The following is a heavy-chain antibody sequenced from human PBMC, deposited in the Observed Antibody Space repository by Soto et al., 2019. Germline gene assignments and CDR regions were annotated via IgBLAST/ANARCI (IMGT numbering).Heavy chain of an antibody. J-gene: IGHJ4*02. V-gene: IGHV3-30-3*01. D-gene: IGHD4-17*01. Sequence: GGSPRLSCAASGFTFSSYAMHWVRQAPGKGLEWVAVISYDGSNKYYADSVKGRFTISRDNSKNTLYLQMNSLRAEDTAVYYCAREDRWVTTHAFDYWGQGTLVTVSS. CDR1: GFTFSSYA. CDR2: ISYDGSNK. CDR3: AREDRWVTTHAFDY.